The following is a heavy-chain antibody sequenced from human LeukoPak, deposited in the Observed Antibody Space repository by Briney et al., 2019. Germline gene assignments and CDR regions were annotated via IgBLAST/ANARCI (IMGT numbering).Heavy chain of an antibody. CDR3: ARDRGIPGSGSYKFGY. V-gene: IGHV3-21*06. CDR1: GFTFSSYS. CDR2: ISSASTYI. D-gene: IGHD3-10*01. J-gene: IGHJ4*02. Sequence: GGSLRLSCAPSGFTFSSYSMNWVRQAPGKGLEWVSSISSASTYIYYADSVKGRFTISRDYAKNLLYLQMNSLRVEDTAVYYCARDRGIPGSGSYKFGYWGQGTLVTVSS.